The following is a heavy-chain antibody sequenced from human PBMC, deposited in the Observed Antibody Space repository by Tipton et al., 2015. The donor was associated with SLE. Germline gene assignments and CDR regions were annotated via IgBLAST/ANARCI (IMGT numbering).Heavy chain of an antibody. CDR2: IFYSGST. CDR3: ARVESYYYYYMDV. CDR1: GGSISSGEHY. D-gene: IGHD3-3*01. V-gene: IGHV4-30-4*01. Sequence: TLSLTCTVSGGSISSGEHYWSWIRQPPGKGLEWIGYIFYSGSTYYNPSLKSRVTISVDTSKNQFSLKLNSVTAADTAVYYCARVESYYYYYMDVWGKGTTVTVSS. J-gene: IGHJ6*03.